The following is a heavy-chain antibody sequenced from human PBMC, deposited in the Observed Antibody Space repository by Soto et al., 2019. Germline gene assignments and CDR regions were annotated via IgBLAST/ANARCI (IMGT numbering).Heavy chain of an antibody. CDR2: TDRSSTYK. Sequence: GSLRLSCVASGFTFESYSMNWVRQAPGKGLEWVSCTDRSSTYKYYAGSVRGRFTISRDNAKNSLFLQMDSLRVEDTAIYYCARDEATRPGWFDSWGQGTLVTVSS. D-gene: IGHD6-6*01. CDR1: GFTFESYS. V-gene: IGHV3-21*01. CDR3: ARDEATRPGWFDS. J-gene: IGHJ5*01.